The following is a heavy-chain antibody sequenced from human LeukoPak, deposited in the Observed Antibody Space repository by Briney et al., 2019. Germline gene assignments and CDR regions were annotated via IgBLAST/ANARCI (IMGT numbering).Heavy chain of an antibody. CDR1: GFTFSSYD. CDR3: AKDSYDFWSGYRSSGYFDY. D-gene: IGHD3-3*01. J-gene: IGHJ4*02. V-gene: IGHV3-23*01. CDR2: IRRSGENT. Sequence: GGSLRLSCAASGFTFSSYDMSWVRQAPGRGLEWVSSIRRSGENTYYGDAVKGRFTISRDNSKNTVYLQMNNMRVDDTAVYYCAKDSYDFWSGYRSSGYFDYWGQGTLVTVSS.